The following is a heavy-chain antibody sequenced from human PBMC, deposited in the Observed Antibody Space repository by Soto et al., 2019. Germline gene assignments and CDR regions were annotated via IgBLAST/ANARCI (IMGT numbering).Heavy chain of an antibody. CDR1: GGSFSGHY. CDR2: INHSGST. D-gene: IGHD2-2*01. V-gene: IGHV4-34*01. CDR3: ASSGYCSSTSCYVPRYYYYYYYMDV. Sequence: SETLSLTCAVYGGSFSGHYWSWIRQPPGKGLEWIGEINHSGSTNYNPSLKSRVTISVDTSKNQFSLKLSSVTAADTAVYYCASSGYCSSTSCYVPRYYYYYYYMDVWGRGTTVTVSS. J-gene: IGHJ6*03.